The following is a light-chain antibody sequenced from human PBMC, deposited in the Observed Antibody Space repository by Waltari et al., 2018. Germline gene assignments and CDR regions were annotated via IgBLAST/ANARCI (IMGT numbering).Light chain of an antibody. Sequence: AIRMTQSPSSLSASTGDRVTLTCRASQGISSYLAWYQQKPGKAPKLLIYAASTLQSGVPSRFSGSGSGTDFTLTISCLQSEDFATYYCQQYYSYPFTFGPGTKVDIK. CDR1: QGISSY. CDR2: AAS. V-gene: IGKV1-8*01. CDR3: QQYYSYPFT. J-gene: IGKJ3*01.